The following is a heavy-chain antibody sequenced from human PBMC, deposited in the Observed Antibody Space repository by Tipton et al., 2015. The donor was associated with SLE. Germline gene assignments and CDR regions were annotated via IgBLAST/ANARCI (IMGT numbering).Heavy chain of an antibody. J-gene: IGHJ3*02. D-gene: IGHD3-22*01. CDR3: AKDMGYYDSSGPGAFDI. CDR2: ISWDGGST. Sequence: GSLRLSCAASGFTFDDYTMHWVRPAPGKGLEWVSLISWDGGSTYYADSVKGRFTISRDNSKNSLYLQMNSLRTEDTALYYCAKDMGYYDSSGPGAFDIWGHGTMVTVSS. CDR1: GFTFDDYT. V-gene: IGHV3-43*01.